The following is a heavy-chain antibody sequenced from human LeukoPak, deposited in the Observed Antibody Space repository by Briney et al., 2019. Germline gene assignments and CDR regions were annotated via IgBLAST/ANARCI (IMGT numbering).Heavy chain of an antibody. CDR2: IYYRGSV. CDR1: GDSISSYY. J-gene: IGHJ4*02. Sequence: SETLSLTCTVSGDSISSYYWSWIRQPPGKGLEWIGYIYYRGSVNYNPSLKNRVTISIDTSKNQFSLKLSSVTAADTAVYYCARDPYYWGQGTLVTVSS. V-gene: IGHV4-59*01. CDR3: ARDPYY.